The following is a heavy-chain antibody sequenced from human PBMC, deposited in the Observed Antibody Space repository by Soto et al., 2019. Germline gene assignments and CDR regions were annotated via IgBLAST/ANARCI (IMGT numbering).Heavy chain of an antibody. D-gene: IGHD3-9*01. CDR2: IWYDGSNK. Sequence: GGSLRLSCAASGFTFSSYGMHWVRQAPGKGLEWVAVIWYDGSNKYYADSVKGRFTISRDKSKNTLYLQMNSLSAEDTAVYYCARGSVRYFDWLLPYYYYMDVWGKGTTVTVSS. V-gene: IGHV3-33*01. CDR1: GFTFSSYG. CDR3: ARGSVRYFDWLLPYYYYMDV. J-gene: IGHJ6*03.